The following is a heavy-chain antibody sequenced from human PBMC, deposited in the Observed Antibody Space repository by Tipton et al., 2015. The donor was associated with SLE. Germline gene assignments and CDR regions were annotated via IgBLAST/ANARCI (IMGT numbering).Heavy chain of an antibody. J-gene: IGHJ3*02. CDR2: IFSIGST. CDR3: ARRHIAVGQGAFDI. V-gene: IGHV4-59*08. CDR1: GASISTYY. Sequence: TLSLTCSVSGASISTYYWGWIRQPPGKGLEWIGNIFSIGSTKYNPSLKSRVTISLDTSKKQFSLRLTSVTAADTAVYYCARRHIAVGQGAFDIWGHGTMVTVSS. D-gene: IGHD6-19*01.